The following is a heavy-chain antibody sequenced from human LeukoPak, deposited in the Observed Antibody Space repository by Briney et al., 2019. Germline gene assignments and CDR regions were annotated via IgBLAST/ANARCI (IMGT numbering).Heavy chain of an antibody. V-gene: IGHV3-7*01. CDR3: ARDTFTDFWSGYFDYYYGMDV. Sequence: GGSLRLSCAASGFTFSSYWMSWVRQAPGKGLEWVANIKQDGSEKYYVDSVKGRFTISRDNAKNSLYLQMNSLRGEDTAVYYCARDTFTDFWSGYFDYYYGMDVWGQGTTVAVSS. CDR1: GFTFSSYW. D-gene: IGHD3-3*01. J-gene: IGHJ6*02. CDR2: IKQDGSEK.